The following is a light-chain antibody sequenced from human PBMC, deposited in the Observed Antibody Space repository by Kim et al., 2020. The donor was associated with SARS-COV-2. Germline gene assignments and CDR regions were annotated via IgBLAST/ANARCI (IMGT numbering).Light chain of an antibody. CDR2: DVS. J-gene: IGLJ3*02. CDR1: SSDVGGYNH. V-gene: IGLV2-14*01. CDR3: ASFAPSNTWV. Sequence: QSALTQPASVSGSPGQSITISCTGTSSDVGGYNHVSWYQQHPGKVPKLLIYDVSKWPSGVSNRFSGSKSGNTASLTISGLQAEDEADYYCASFAPSNTWVFGGETQLTVL.